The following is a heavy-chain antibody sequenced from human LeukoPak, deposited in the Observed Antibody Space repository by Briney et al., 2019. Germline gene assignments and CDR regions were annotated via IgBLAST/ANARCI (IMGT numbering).Heavy chain of an antibody. CDR3: ARLLDNDSSGDPDTFDM. CDR1: GGSISRHF. Sequence: SETLSLTCSVSGGSISRHFWSWIRQPPGKGLEWIALIHYSGRTKYNPSLQSRVTISIDTSGNNFSLRLTSVTAADTAVYYCARLLDNDSSGDPDTFDMWGQGTVVSVSS. CDR2: IHYSGRT. V-gene: IGHV4-59*11. J-gene: IGHJ3*02. D-gene: IGHD3-22*01.